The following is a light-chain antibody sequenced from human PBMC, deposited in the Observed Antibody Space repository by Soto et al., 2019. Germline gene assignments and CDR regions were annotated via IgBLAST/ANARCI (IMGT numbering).Light chain of an antibody. CDR3: QQYNTWSLIT. V-gene: IGKV3-15*01. J-gene: IGKJ5*01. CDR2: GAS. Sequence: EIVMTQSPATLSVSPGDTATLSCRASQSIGSNVGWYQQKPGQAPRLLIYGASTRATGISARFSGSGSGTEFSLTLSRLQSEDLAVYYCQQYNTWSLITFGQGTRLVIK. CDR1: QSIGSN.